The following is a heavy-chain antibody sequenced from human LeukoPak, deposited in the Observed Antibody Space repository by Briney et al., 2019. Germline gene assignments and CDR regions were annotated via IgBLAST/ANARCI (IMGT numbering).Heavy chain of an antibody. Sequence: GASMKVSCKVSGYTLTELSMHWVRQAPGKGLEWMGGFDPEDGETIYAQKFQGRVTMTEDTSTDTAYMELSSLRSEDTAVYYCATATYSGSYQYFDYGGQGTLVTVS. CDR3: ATATYSGSYQYFDY. CDR1: GYTLTELS. CDR2: FDPEDGET. D-gene: IGHD1-26*01. V-gene: IGHV1-24*01. J-gene: IGHJ4*02.